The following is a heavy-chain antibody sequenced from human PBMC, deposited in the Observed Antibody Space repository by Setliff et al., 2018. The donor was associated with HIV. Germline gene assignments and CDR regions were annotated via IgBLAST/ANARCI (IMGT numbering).Heavy chain of an antibody. J-gene: IGHJ4*02. CDR3: ASTRGYCSKTSCNALRGPDY. CDR1: GGSFSRYY. CDR2: INHSGST. Sequence: PSETLSLTCAVYGGSFSRYYWNWNRQSPGKGLEWIGEINHSGSTNYNPSLKRRVTISVDTSKNQFSLKLSSVTAADTAVDYCASTRGYCSKTSCNALRGPDYWGQGTLVTVSS. D-gene: IGHD2-2*01. V-gene: IGHV4-34*01.